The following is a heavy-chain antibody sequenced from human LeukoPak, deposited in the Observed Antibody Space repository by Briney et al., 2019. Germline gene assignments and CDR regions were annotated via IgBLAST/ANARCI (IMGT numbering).Heavy chain of an antibody. CDR1: GFTFSRYW. Sequence: GGSLRLSCITSGFTFSRYWMTWVRQAPGKGLEWVANIKQDGSEKYYVDSVKGRFTVSRDNAKNSLYLQMNSLRAEDTAVYFCTRDVLLHPGDDYWGQGTLVTVSS. CDR2: IKQDGSEK. CDR3: TRDVLLHPGDDY. D-gene: IGHD3-3*01. J-gene: IGHJ4*02. V-gene: IGHV3-7*04.